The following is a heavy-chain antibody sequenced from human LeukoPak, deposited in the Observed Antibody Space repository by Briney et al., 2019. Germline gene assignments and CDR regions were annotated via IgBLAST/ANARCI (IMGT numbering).Heavy chain of an antibody. CDR1: GITFSSYG. J-gene: IGHJ5*02. D-gene: IGHD1-26*01. CDR2: IDSSSSII. CDR3: ARVPVGHDNWFDP. Sequence: GGSLRLSCAASGITFSSYGMNWVRQAPGKGLEWISYIDSSSSIIHYADSVKGRFTISRDNAKNSLYLQMNSLRAEDTALYYCARVPVGHDNWFDPWGQGTLVTVSS. V-gene: IGHV3-48*01.